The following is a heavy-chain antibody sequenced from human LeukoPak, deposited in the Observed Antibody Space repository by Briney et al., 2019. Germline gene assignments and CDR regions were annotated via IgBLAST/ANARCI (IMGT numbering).Heavy chain of an antibody. CDR3: AKDTGTAYSSSWYSD. D-gene: IGHD6-13*01. CDR2: ISWNSGSI. Sequence: GRSLRLSCAASGFTFDDYAMHWVRQAPGKGLEWVSGISWNSGSIGYADSVKGRFTISRDNAKNSLYLQMNSLRAEDMALYYCAKDTGTAYSSSWYSDWGQGTLVTVSS. J-gene: IGHJ4*02. V-gene: IGHV3-9*03. CDR1: GFTFDDYA.